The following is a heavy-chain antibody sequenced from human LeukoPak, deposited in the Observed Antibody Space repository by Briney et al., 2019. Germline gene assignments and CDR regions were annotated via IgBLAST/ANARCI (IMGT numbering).Heavy chain of an antibody. CDR1: GGSISSNNYS. V-gene: IGHV4-39*01. Sequence: SETLSLTCTVSGGSISSNNYSWGWIRQPPGKGLEWIGSIYYGGSTYYNPSLKSRVTISVDTSENQFSLKLSSVTAADTAVYYCARGTRLHQYYYDSSGYYRRGGYFDYWGQGTLVTVSS. CDR3: ARGTRLHQYYYDSSGYYRRGGYFDY. D-gene: IGHD3-22*01. CDR2: IYYGGST. J-gene: IGHJ4*02.